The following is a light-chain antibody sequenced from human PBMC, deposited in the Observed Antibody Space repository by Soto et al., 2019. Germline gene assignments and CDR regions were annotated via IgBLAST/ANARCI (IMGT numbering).Light chain of an antibody. J-gene: IGKJ3*01. Sequence: EIVLTQSPDTLSLSPGDRATLSCRASQSISSYLAWYQQKAGQAPRLLIYGASSRATGIPDRFSGRGSGTDFTLTISRLEPEDFAVYYCQQYGTSPFTFGPGTKVDIK. V-gene: IGKV3-20*01. CDR2: GAS. CDR1: QSISSY. CDR3: QQYGTSPFT.